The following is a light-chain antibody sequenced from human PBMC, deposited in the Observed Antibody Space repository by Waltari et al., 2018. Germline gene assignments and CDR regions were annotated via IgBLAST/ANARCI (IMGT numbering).Light chain of an antibody. CDR2: GRN. J-gene: IGLJ2*01. Sequence: SSELTQDPAVSVAVGQTVRITCQGDSLKTYFASWYQQKPGQAPLLVIYGRNDRPSGIPDRFVGARTGEKSSWTLTGAQAEDEADYFCNCRDSSGNHRFGGGTKLTVL. V-gene: IGLV3-19*01. CDR3: NCRDSSGNHR. CDR1: SLKTYF.